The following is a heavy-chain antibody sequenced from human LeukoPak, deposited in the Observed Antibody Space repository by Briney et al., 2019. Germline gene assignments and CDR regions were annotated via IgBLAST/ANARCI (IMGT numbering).Heavy chain of an antibody. CDR1: GYTFTGYY. CDR2: INPNNGGT. Sequence: ASVKVSCTASGYTFTGYYMHWVRQAPGQGLEWMGWINPNNGGTNYAQKFQGRVTMTRDTSISTAYMELSRLRSDDTAVYYCARVKYYYDSSGPSDYWGQGTLVTVSS. J-gene: IGHJ4*02. V-gene: IGHV1-2*02. CDR3: ARVKYYYDSSGPSDY. D-gene: IGHD3-22*01.